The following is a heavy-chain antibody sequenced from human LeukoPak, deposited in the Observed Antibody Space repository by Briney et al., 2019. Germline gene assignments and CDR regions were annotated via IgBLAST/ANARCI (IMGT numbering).Heavy chain of an antibody. V-gene: IGHV3-23*01. CDR1: GFTFSSFA. Sequence: GGSLRLSCAASGFTFSSFAMSWVRQAPGKGPEWVSAISGSGGSTYYADSVKGRFTISRDNSKNTLYLQMNSLRAEDTAVSYCAKGPGLLRYFDWLFDYWGQGTLVTVSS. D-gene: IGHD3-9*01. CDR3: AKGPGLLRYFDWLFDY. CDR2: ISGSGGST. J-gene: IGHJ4*02.